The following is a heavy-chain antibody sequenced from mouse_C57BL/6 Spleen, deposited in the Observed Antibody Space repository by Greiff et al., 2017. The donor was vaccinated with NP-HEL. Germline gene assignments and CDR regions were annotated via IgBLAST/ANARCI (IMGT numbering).Heavy chain of an antibody. CDR2: IHPSDSDT. D-gene: IGHD1-3*01. V-gene: IGHV1-74*01. CDR3: AILFNFYYAMDY. CDR1: GYTFTSYW. Sequence: QVQLQQPGAELVKPGASVKMSCKASGYTFTSYWITWVKQRPGQGLEWIGRIHPSDSDTNYNQKFKGKATLTVDKSSSTAYMQLSSLTSEDSAVYYCAILFNFYYAMDYWGQGTSVTVSS. J-gene: IGHJ4*01.